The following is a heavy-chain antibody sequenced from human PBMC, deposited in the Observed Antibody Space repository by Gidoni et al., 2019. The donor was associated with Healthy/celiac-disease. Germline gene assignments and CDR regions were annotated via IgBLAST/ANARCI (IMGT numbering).Heavy chain of an antibody. CDR1: GFKFRNAW. CDR3: TTDQEIKVVAYDY. J-gene: IGHJ4*02. CDR2: IKSKTDGGTT. V-gene: IGHV3-15*01. Sequence: EVQLVESGGGLVTPGGSLRLYCAASGFKFRNAWMSWVRQAPGGGREGVGRIKSKTDGGTTDYAAPVKGRFTISRDDSKNTLYLQMNSLKTEDTAVYYCTTDQEIKVVAYDYWGQGTLVTVSS. D-gene: IGHD2-15*01.